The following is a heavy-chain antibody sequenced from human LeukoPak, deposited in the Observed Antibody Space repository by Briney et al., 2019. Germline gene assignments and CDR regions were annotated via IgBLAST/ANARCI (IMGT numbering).Heavy chain of an antibody. CDR2: ISSSSSYI. V-gene: IGHV3-21*01. D-gene: IGHD3-22*01. CDR1: GFTFSSYS. J-gene: IGHJ4*02. CDR3: ARLGPGDSSGYYYVDAVDY. Sequence: GGSLRLSCAASGFTFSSYSMNWVRQAPGKGLEWVSSISSSSSYIYYADSVKGRFTISRDNAKNSLYLQMNSLRAEDTAVYYCARLGPGDSSGYYYVDAVDYWGQGTLVTVSS.